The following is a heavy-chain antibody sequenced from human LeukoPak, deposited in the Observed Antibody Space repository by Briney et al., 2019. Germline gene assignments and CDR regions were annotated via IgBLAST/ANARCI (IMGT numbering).Heavy chain of an antibody. CDR3: AKTGLIAAAGTWWFDP. V-gene: IGHV3-23*01. D-gene: IGHD6-13*01. CDR1: GFTFSSYA. CDR2: ISGSGGST. J-gene: IGHJ5*02. Sequence: QPGGSLRLSCAASGFTFSSYAMCWVRQAPGKGLEWVSAISGSGGSTYYADSVKGRFTISRDNSKNTLYLQMNSLRAEDTAVYYCAKTGLIAAAGTWWFDPWGQGTLVTVSS.